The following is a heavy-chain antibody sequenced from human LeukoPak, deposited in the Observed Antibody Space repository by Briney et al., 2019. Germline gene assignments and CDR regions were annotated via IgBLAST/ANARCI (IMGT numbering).Heavy chain of an antibody. CDR2: IYYSGNA. Sequence: PSETLSLTCTVSDDSISSSGHYWGWIRQPPGKGLEWIGNIYYSGNAYYNPSLKSRVTISVDTSKNQFSLKLTSVTAADTAVYFCARRFCTNFLCYAFDIWGQGTMVTVSS. J-gene: IGHJ3*02. D-gene: IGHD2-8*01. CDR3: ARRFCTNFLCYAFDI. V-gene: IGHV4-39*01. CDR1: DDSISSSGHY.